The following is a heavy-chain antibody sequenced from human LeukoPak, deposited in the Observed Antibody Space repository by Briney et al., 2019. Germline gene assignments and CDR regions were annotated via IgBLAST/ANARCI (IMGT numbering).Heavy chain of an antibody. Sequence: WVSRINSDGSSTSYADSVKGRFTISRDNAKNTLYLQMNSLRAEDTAVYYCARGSYYNDRSGYYLYFDSWCQGFMVVVSS. CDR2: INSDGSST. J-gene: IGHJ4*02. D-gene: IGHD3-22*01. CDR3: ARGSYYNDRSGYYLYFDS. V-gene: IGHV3-74*01.